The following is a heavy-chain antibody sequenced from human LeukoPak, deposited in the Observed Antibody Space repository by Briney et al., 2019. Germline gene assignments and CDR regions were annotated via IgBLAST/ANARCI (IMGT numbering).Heavy chain of an antibody. D-gene: IGHD6-13*01. CDR1: GGSIRSSY. CDR3: ARGVAYTNNWYSLDY. Sequence: SETLSLTCSVSGGSIRSSYWNWIRQPAGKGLEWVGRVSSAGTTSYNPSLKSRLTVSVDTSKNQFSLNLTSVTAEDTPVYYCARGVAYTNNWYSLDYWGQGTLVTVSS. CDR2: VSSAGTT. V-gene: IGHV4-4*07. J-gene: IGHJ4*02.